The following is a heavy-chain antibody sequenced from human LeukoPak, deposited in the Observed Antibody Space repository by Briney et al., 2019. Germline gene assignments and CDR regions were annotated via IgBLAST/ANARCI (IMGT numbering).Heavy chain of an antibody. CDR1: GGTFSSYA. V-gene: IGHV1-69*13. Sequence: ASVKVSCKASGGTFSSYAISWVRQAPGQGLEWMGGIIPIFGTANYAQKFQGRVTITADESTGTAYMELSSLRSEDTAVYYCARDLTYSSGWYFDYWGQGTLVTVSS. J-gene: IGHJ4*02. D-gene: IGHD6-19*01. CDR2: IIPIFGTA. CDR3: ARDLTYSSGWYFDY.